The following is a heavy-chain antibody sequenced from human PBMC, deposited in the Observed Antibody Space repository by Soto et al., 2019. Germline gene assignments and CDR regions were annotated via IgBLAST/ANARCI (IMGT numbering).Heavy chain of an antibody. Sequence: PGGSLSLSCAASGFTFDDYAMHWVRQAPGKGLEWVSGISWNSGSIGYADSVKGRFTISRDNAKNSLYLQMNSLRAEDTALYYCARDSVAGTGSDWGQGTLVTVSS. V-gene: IGHV3-9*01. D-gene: IGHD6-19*01. CDR2: ISWNSGSI. CDR1: GFTFDDYA. CDR3: ARDSVAGTGSD. J-gene: IGHJ4*02.